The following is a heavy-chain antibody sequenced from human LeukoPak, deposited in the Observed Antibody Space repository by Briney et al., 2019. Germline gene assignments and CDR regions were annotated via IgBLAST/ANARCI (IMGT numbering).Heavy chain of an antibody. CDR3: ARDQRRDYFDY. CDR1: GGPISSYY. V-gene: IGHV4-59*01. D-gene: IGHD5-24*01. Sequence: SETLSLTCTVSGGPISSYYWSWIRQPPGKGLEWVGYIYYSGSTNYNPSLKSRVTISVDTSKNQFSLKLSSVTAADTAVYYCARDQRRDYFDYWGQGTLVTVSS. CDR2: IYYSGST. J-gene: IGHJ4*02.